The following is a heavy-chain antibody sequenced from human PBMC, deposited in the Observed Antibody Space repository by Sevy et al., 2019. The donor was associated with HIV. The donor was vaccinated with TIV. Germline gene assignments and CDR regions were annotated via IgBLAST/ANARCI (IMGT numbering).Heavy chain of an antibody. V-gene: IGHV6-1*01. D-gene: IGHD3-16*01. CDR1: GDSVSSDSAA. Sequence: TLSLTCAISGDSVSSDSAAWNWIRQSPSRGLEWLGRTYYRSKWYNDYAVSVKSRITINPDTSKNQFSLQLNSVTPEDTAVYYCARDRLGSWNPMQRTDYYGMDVWGQGTTVTVSS. J-gene: IGHJ6*02. CDR3: ARDRLGSWNPMQRTDYYGMDV. CDR2: TYYRSKWYN.